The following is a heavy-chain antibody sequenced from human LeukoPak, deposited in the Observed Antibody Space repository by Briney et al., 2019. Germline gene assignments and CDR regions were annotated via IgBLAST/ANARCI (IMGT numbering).Heavy chain of an antibody. CDR3: VPTAGYSSGWYNFDY. CDR2: IIPIFGTA. D-gene: IGHD6-19*01. V-gene: IGHV1-69*05. CDR1: GGTFSSYA. Sequence: EASVKVSCKASGGTFSSYAISWVRQAPGQGLEWMGGIIPIFGTANYAQKFQGRVTITTDESTSTAYMELSSLRSEDTAVYYCVPTAGYSSGWYNFDYWGQGTLVTVSS. J-gene: IGHJ4*02.